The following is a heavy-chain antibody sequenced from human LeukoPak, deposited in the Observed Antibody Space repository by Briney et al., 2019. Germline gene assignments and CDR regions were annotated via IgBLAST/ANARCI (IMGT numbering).Heavy chain of an antibody. D-gene: IGHD6-19*01. Sequence: GGSLRLSCVASGITFNSYAISWVRQAPGKGLEWVSAISGSGGSTYYADSVKGRFTISRDNSKNTLYLQMNSLRAEDTAVYYCAKDLGFTAVAGEVDYWGQGTLVTVSS. J-gene: IGHJ4*02. V-gene: IGHV3-23*01. CDR1: GITFNSYA. CDR2: ISGSGGST. CDR3: AKDLGFTAVAGEVDY.